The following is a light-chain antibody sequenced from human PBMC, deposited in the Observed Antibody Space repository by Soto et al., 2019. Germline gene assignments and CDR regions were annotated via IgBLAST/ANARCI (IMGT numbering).Light chain of an antibody. Sequence: EIVMTQSPATLSVSPGDRATLSCRASQSVSSNLAWYQQKPGQAPRLLIYGASARAPGIPAGFSGSGSGTEFTLTISSLQSEDFAVYYCQQYSDWPRTFGQGTRVDIK. CDR3: QQYSDWPRT. CDR1: QSVSSN. J-gene: IGKJ1*01. CDR2: GAS. V-gene: IGKV3-15*01.